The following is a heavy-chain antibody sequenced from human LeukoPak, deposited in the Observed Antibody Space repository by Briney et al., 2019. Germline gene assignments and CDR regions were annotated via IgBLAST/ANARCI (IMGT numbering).Heavy chain of an antibody. CDR1: GFTFSSYA. CDR2: ISGSGGST. Sequence: PGGSLRLSCAASGFTFSSYAMSWVRQAPGKGLEWVSAISGSGGSTYYADSVKGRFTISRDNSKNTLYLQMNSLRAEDTAVYYCAKDSSADDILTGYSFYFDYWGQGTLVTVSS. V-gene: IGHV3-23*01. D-gene: IGHD3-9*01. CDR3: AKDSSADDILTGYSFYFDY. J-gene: IGHJ4*02.